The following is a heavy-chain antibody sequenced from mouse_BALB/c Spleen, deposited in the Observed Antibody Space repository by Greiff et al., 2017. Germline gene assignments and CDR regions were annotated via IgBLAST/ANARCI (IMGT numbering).Heavy chain of an antibody. CDR3: ARGGYFDV. J-gene: IGHJ1*01. V-gene: IGHV1S81*02. Sequence: QVQLQQSGAELVKPGASVKLSCKASGYTFTSYWMHWVKQRPGQGLEWIGEINPSNGRTNYNEKFKSKATLTVDKSSSTAYMQLSSLTSEDSAVYYCARGGYFDVWGAGTTVTVSS. CDR2: INPSNGRT. CDR1: GYTFTSYW.